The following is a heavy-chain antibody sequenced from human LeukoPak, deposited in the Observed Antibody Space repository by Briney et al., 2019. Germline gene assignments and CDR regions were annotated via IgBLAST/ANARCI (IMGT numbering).Heavy chain of an antibody. D-gene: IGHD3-10*02. Sequence: GGSLRLSCAASGFTFSNAWMNWVRQAPGKGLEWVSYISSSGSTIYYADSVKGRFTISRDNAKNSLYLQMNSLRAEDTAVYYCAELGITMIGGVWGKGTTVTMSS. CDR1: GFTFSNAW. CDR3: AELGITMIGGV. CDR2: ISSSGSTI. J-gene: IGHJ6*04. V-gene: IGHV3-48*04.